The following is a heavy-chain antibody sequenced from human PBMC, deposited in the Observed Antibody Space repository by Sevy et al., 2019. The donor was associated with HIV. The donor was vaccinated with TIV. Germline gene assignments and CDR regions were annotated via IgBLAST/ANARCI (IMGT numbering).Heavy chain of an antibody. CDR2: FDPEDGET. J-gene: IGHJ4*02. CDR1: GSTLTKLS. CDR3: ATTKDYYGSSGYPFDD. V-gene: IGHV1-24*01. D-gene: IGHD3-22*01. Sequence: ASVKVSCKVSGSTLTKLSMHWVRQAPGKGLEWMATFDPEDGETIYAQKFQGRVTMTEDTSTVTAYMELSSLRSEDTAVYYWATTKDYYGSSGYPFDDCSQGTLVTVSS.